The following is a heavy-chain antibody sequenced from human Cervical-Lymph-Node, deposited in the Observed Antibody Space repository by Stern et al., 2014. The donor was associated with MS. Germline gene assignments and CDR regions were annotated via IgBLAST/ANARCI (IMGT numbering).Heavy chain of an antibody. V-gene: IGHV1-2*06. CDR3: ARGYCSGGSCPPDY. Sequence: QVQLVQSGAEVKKPGASVKVSCKASGYTFTGYYMHWGRQAPGQGLECMGRINPNSGGTNYAQKFQGRVTMTRDTSISTAYMELSRLRSDDTAVYYCARGYCSGGSCPPDYWGQGTLVTVSS. CDR2: INPNSGGT. D-gene: IGHD2-15*01. CDR1: GYTFTGYY. J-gene: IGHJ4*02.